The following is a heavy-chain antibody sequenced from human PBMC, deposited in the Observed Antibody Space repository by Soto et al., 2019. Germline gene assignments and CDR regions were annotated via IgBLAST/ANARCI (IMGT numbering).Heavy chain of an antibody. CDR3: ARVASYYYYYYYMDV. CDR1: GFTFSSYS. V-gene: IGHV3-48*01. CDR2: ISSSSSTI. D-gene: IGHD2-2*01. J-gene: IGHJ6*03. Sequence: GGSLRLSCAASGFTFSSYSMNWVRQAPGKGLEWVSYISSSSSTIYYADSVKGRFTISRDNAKNSLYLQMNSLRAEDTAVYYCARVASYYYYYYYMDVWGKGTTVTVSS.